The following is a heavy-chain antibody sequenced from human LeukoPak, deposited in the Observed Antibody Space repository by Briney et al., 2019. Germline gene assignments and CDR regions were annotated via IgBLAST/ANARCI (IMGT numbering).Heavy chain of an antibody. CDR1: GGSISSHY. D-gene: IGHD3-3*01. CDR3: ARGETYYDFWSGYYSNWFDP. V-gene: IGHV4-59*11. CDR2: IYYSGST. Sequence: SETLSLTCTVSGGSISSHYWSWIRQPPGKGLEWIGYIYYSGSTNYNPSLKSRVTISVDTSKNQFSLKLSSVTAADTAVYYCARGETYYDFWSGYYSNWFDPWGQGTLVTVSS. J-gene: IGHJ5*02.